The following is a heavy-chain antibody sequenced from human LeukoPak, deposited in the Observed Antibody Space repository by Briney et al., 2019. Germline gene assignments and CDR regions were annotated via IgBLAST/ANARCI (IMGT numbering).Heavy chain of an antibody. J-gene: IGHJ3*02. CDR1: GYSISSGYY. V-gene: IGHV4-38-2*01. CDR3: ASETIFGVSNAFDI. D-gene: IGHD3-3*01. Sequence: KPSETLSLTCAVSGYSISSGYYWGWIRQPPGQGLEWIGSIYHRGSTYYNPSLKSRVTISVDTSKNQFSLKLSSVTAADTAVYYCASETIFGVSNAFDIWGQGTMVTVSS. CDR2: IYHRGST.